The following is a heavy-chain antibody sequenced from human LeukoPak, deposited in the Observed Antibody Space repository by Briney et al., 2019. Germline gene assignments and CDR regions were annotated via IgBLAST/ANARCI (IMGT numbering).Heavy chain of an antibody. V-gene: IGHV3-23*01. Sequence: GGSLRLSCAASGFTFSSYAMSWVRQAPGKGLEWVSAISGSGGSTYYADSVKGRFTISRDNSKNTLYLQMNSLRAEDTAVYYCAKVPSRVVGANPLDYWAREPWSPSPQ. CDR1: GFTFSSYA. CDR2: ISGSGGST. CDR3: AKVPSRVVGANPLDY. J-gene: IGHJ4*02. D-gene: IGHD1-26*01.